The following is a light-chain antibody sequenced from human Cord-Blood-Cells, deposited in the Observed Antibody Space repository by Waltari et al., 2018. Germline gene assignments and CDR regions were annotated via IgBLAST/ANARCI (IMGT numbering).Light chain of an antibody. CDR1: QGISSY. J-gene: IGKJ2*01. V-gene: IGKV1-8*01. CDR3: QQYYSYPYT. CDR2: AAS. Sequence: AIRMTQSPSPFSASTGDRVTITCRERQGISSYLAWYQQKPGKAPKLLIYAASTLQSGFPSRFSGSGSGTDFTLTISCLQSEDFATYYCQQYYSYPYTFGQGTKLEIK.